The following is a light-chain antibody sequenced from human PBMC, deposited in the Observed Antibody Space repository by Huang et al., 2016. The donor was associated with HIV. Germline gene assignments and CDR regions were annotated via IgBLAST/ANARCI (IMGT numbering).Light chain of an antibody. Sequence: IVMTQSPDTLSVSPGERATLACRASQTVSNNLAWYQQNPGQAPRRLIYGASTRATGVPARFSGSGSGTEFALTISSLTSEDFTFYYCQQYNDWPPTCGQGTKLEI. V-gene: IGKV3-15*01. J-gene: IGKJ2*01. CDR2: GAS. CDR3: QQYNDWPPT. CDR1: QTVSNN.